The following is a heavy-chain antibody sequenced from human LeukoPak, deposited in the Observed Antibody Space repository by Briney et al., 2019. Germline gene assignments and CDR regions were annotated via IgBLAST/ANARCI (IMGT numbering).Heavy chain of an antibody. CDR3: ARVPIVLMVYATYYFDY. J-gene: IGHJ4*02. V-gene: IGHV1-18*01. D-gene: IGHD2-8*01. Sequence: ASVKVSCKASGYTFTSYGISWVRQAPGQGLEWMGWISAYNGNTNYAQKLQGRVTMTTDTSTSTAYMELRSLRSDDTAVCYCARVPIVLMVYATYYFDYWGQGTLVTVSS. CDR1: GYTFTSYG. CDR2: ISAYNGNT.